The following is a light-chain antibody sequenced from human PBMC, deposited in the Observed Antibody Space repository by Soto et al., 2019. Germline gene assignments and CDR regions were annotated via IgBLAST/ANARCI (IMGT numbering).Light chain of an antibody. CDR1: QSIASY. CDR2: AAS. Sequence: DIQMTQSPSSLSASVGDRVTITCRASQSIASYLNWYQQKPGKAPKLLIYAASSLHSGVPSGFSGSGSGTEFTLTISSLQPEDFATYYCQQSYSTPRTFGQGTKLDIK. J-gene: IGKJ2*01. V-gene: IGKV1-39*01. CDR3: QQSYSTPRT.